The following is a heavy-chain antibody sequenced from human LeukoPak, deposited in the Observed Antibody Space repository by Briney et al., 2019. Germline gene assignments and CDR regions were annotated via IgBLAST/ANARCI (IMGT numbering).Heavy chain of an antibody. D-gene: IGHD3-10*01. CDR3: ATDYYGSVAY. CDR2: ISGSGGST. V-gene: IGHV3-23*01. Sequence: GGSLRLSCAASGSTFSSDAMSWVRQAPGKGLEWVSAISGSGGSTYYADSVKGRFTISRDNSKNTLYLQMNTLRPEDTAVYYCATDYYGSVAYWGQGTLVTVSS. CDR1: GSTFSSDA. J-gene: IGHJ4*02.